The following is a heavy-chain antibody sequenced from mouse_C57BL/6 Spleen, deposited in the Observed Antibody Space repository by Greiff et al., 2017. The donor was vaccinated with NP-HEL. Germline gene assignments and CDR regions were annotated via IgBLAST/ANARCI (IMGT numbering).Heavy chain of an antibody. CDR3: ALLTGTWYFDV. D-gene: IGHD4-1*01. V-gene: IGHV5-17*01. J-gene: IGHJ1*03. CDR1: GFTFSDYG. Sequence: DVMLVESGGGLVKPGGSLKLSCAASGFTFSDYGMHWVRQAPEKGLEWVAYISSGSSTIYYADTVKGRFTISRDNAKNTLFLQMTSLRSEDTAMYYCALLTGTWYFDVWGTGTTVTVSS. CDR2: ISSGSSTI.